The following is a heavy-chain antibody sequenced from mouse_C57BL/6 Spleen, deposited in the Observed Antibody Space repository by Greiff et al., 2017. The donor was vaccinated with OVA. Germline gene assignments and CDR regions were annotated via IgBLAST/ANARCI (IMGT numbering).Heavy chain of an antibody. D-gene: IGHD2-4*01. CDR2: IWSGGST. CDR3: ARNDYDYDRAFAY. J-gene: IGHJ3*01. Sequence: QVQLQQSGPGLVQPSQSLSITCTVSGFSLTSYGVHWVRQSPGKGLEWLGVIWSGGSTDYNAAFISRLSISKDNSKSQVFFKMNSLQADDTAIYYCARNDYDYDRAFAYWGQGTLVTISA. CDR1: GFSLTSYG. V-gene: IGHV2-2*01.